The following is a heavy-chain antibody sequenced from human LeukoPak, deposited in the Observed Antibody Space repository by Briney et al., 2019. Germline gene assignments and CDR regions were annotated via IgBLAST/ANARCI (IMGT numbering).Heavy chain of an antibody. CDR2: INPSGGST. D-gene: IGHD3-22*01. CDR3: AREVEGDSSGYYLFDY. J-gene: IGHJ4*02. CDR1: GYTFTSYY. Sequence: ASVKVSCKASGYTFTSYYMHWVRQAPGQGLEWMGIINPSGGSTSYAQKFQGGVTMTRDMSTSTVYMELSSLRSEDTAVYYCAREVEGDSSGYYLFDYWGQGTLVTVSS. V-gene: IGHV1-46*01.